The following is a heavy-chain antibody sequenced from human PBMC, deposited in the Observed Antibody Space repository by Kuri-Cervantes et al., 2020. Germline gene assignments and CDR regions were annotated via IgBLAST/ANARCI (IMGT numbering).Heavy chain of an antibody. D-gene: IGHD2-15*01. J-gene: IGHJ4*02. Sequence: ESLKISCTVSGGSISSYFWGWIRQPPGKGLEWIGSIDHSGSTYYDPSLKSRVTISVDTSKNQFSLKLSSVTAADTAVYYCARLRGECSGGRCYRYYFDYWGQGTLVTVSS. CDR3: ARLRGECSGGRCYRYYFDY. V-gene: IGHV4-38-2*02. CDR1: GGSISSYF. CDR2: IDHSGST.